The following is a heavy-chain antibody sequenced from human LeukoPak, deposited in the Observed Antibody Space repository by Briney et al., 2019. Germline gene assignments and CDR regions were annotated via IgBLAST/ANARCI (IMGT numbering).Heavy chain of an antibody. J-gene: IGHJ4*02. CDR1: GYTFTDDY. V-gene: IGHV1-2*02. CDR2: INVNSGGT. D-gene: IGHD2-2*01. CDR3: AAYRRGNYFDY. Sequence: ASVKVSCKASGYTFTDDYIHWVRQAPGQGLEWMGWINVNSGGTNYAQKFYARVTMTTDTSMSTAYMELRSLRSDDTAVYYCAAYRRGNYFDYWGQGTLVTVSS.